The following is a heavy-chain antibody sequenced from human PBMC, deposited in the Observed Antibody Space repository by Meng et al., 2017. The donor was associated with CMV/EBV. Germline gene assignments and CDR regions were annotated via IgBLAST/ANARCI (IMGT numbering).Heavy chain of an antibody. D-gene: IGHD3-10*01. CDR1: GATFSSYS. CDR3: AREKIISRFAYFHH. J-gene: IGHJ1*01. V-gene: IGHV1-69*01. Sequence: QIQLVQSGAEVKKPGSSVKVSCKASGATFSSYSISWVRQAPGQGLEWMGAITPLFGTSTYAEKFQGRVMITADESTSTAYMELSSLKSDDTAVYYCAREKIISRFAYFHHWGQGTLVTFSS. CDR2: ITPLFGTS.